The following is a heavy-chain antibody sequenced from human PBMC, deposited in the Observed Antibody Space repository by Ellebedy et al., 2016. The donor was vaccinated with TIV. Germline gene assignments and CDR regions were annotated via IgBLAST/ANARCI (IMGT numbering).Heavy chain of an antibody. V-gene: IGHV4-31*03. CDR2: IYYSGST. J-gene: IGHJ5*02. CDR3: ARAPARRINWFDP. Sequence: LRLSXTVSGGSISSGGYYWSWIRQHPGKGLEWIGYIYYSGSTYYNPSLKSRVTISVDTSKNQFSLKLSSVTAADTAVYYCARAPARRINWFDPWGQGTLVTVSS. D-gene: IGHD6-6*01. CDR1: GGSISSGGYY.